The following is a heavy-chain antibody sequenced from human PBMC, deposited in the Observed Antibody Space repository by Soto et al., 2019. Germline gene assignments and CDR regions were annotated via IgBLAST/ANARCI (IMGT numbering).Heavy chain of an antibody. Sequence: GGSLRLSCAASGFTFSSYAMHWVRQAPGKGLEWVAVISYDGSNKYYADSVRGRFTISRDNSKNTLYLQMNSLRAEDTAVYYCARDHYYDSSGYSFDYWGQGTLVTVS. J-gene: IGHJ4*02. CDR3: ARDHYYDSSGYSFDY. V-gene: IGHV3-30-3*01. CDR1: GFTFSSYA. D-gene: IGHD3-22*01. CDR2: ISYDGSNK.